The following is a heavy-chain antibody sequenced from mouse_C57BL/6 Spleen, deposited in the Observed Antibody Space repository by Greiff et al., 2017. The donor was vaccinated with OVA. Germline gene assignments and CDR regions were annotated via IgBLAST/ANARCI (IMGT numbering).Heavy chain of an antibody. J-gene: IGHJ4*01. Sequence: VQLQQSGPELVKPGASVKISCKASGYSFTDYNMNWVKQSNGKSLEWIGVINPNYGTTSYNQKFKGKATLTVDQSSSTAYMQLNSLTSEDSAVYYCAREGETIYYGNLYAMDYWGQGTSVTVSS. CDR2: INPNYGTT. CDR3: AREGETIYYGNLYAMDY. CDR1: GYSFTDYN. D-gene: IGHD2-1*01. V-gene: IGHV1-39*01.